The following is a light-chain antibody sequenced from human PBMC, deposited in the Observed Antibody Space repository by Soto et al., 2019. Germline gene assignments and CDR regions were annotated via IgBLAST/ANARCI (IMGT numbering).Light chain of an antibody. Sequence: QSVLTHAASVSRSPGQSIPISCTGTSSDVGGYNYVSWYRQHPGRAPKLMIYDVSNRPSGVSNRFSGSKSGNTASLTISGLQAEDEADYYCSSYTRSSTYVFGTGTKVTVL. J-gene: IGLJ1*01. CDR1: SSDVGGYNY. CDR3: SSYTRSSTYV. V-gene: IGLV2-14*01. CDR2: DVS.